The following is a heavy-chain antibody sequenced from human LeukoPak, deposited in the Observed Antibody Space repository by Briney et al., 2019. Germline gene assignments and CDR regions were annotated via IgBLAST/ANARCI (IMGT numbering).Heavy chain of an antibody. D-gene: IGHD1-14*01. CDR1: GFTFNTYS. V-gene: IGHV3-48*02. CDR3: ARDKSIPNLDAFDI. J-gene: IGHJ3*02. CDR2: ISSSSSTI. Sequence: GGSLRLSCAASGFTFNTYSMNWVRQAPGKGLEWVSYISSSSSTIYYADSVKGRFTISRDNAKNSLYLQMNSLRDEDTAVYYCARDKSIPNLDAFDIWGQGTMVTVSS.